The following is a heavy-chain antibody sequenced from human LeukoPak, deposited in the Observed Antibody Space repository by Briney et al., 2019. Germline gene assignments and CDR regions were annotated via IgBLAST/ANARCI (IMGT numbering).Heavy chain of an antibody. Sequence: ASVKVSCKASGYTFTRYGISWVRQAPGRGLEWMGWISVYHGTTNYAQSLQDRVTVTADTSTSTVYMELRSLRYDDTAVYYCARDPGGVRGVIVDYWGQGTLVTVSS. D-gene: IGHD3-10*01. J-gene: IGHJ4*02. CDR2: ISVYHGTT. V-gene: IGHV1-18*01. CDR3: ARDPGGVRGVIVDY. CDR1: GYTFTRYG.